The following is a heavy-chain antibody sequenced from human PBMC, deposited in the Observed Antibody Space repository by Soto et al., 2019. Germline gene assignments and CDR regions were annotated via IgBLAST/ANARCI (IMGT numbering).Heavy chain of an antibody. D-gene: IGHD6-19*01. CDR3: ARVHVMVVAGSTFDY. CDR2: IYHGGTT. CDR1: GGSITSGNSYS. J-gene: IGHJ4*01. V-gene: IGHV4-38-2*01. Sequence: SETLSLTCAVSGGSITSGNSYSWSWIRQPPGKGPEWIASIYHGGTTFYNPSLKSRITISVDTSNNQFSLKLTSVTAADTAVYYCARVHVMVVAGSTFDYWGHGTLVTVSS.